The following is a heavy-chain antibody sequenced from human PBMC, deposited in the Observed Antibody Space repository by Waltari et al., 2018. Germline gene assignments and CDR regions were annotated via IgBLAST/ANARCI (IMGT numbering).Heavy chain of an antibody. J-gene: IGHJ4*02. CDR3: ARFRTHYDTFDY. Sequence: PGGSLRLSCAASGFTFSAYEMIWVRQAPGKGLEWLAYISGGSGGSTFYADSVKGRFTVSRDNAKESLYLQMNDLRIEDTAFYFCARFRTHYDTFDYWGQGTLVAVSS. D-gene: IGHD3-16*01. CDR1: GFTFSAYE. CDR2: ISGGSGGST. V-gene: IGHV3-48*03.